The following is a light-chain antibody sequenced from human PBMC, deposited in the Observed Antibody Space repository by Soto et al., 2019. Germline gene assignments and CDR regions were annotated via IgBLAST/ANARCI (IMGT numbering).Light chain of an antibody. Sequence: QSALTQPASVSGSPGRSITISCTGTSSDVGPYNLVSWYQHHPGKVPQLIIYETTKRPSGVSNRFSGSKSGNTASLTISGLQAEDEAHYHCSSYTGDYTLMFAGGTKVTVL. J-gene: IGLJ3*02. CDR2: ETT. V-gene: IGLV2-23*01. CDR3: SSYTGDYTLM. CDR1: SSDVGPYNL.